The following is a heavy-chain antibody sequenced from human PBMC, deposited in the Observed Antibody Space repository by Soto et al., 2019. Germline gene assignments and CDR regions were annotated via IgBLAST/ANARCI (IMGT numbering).Heavy chain of an antibody. V-gene: IGHV4-34*01. CDR1: GGSFSGYY. CDR3: ARGYTIPYTALQRLVRNNFDY. D-gene: IGHD6-13*01. Sequence: AETLSLTCAVYGGSFSGYYWSWIRQAPGKGLEWIGEINHSGSTNYNPSLKSRVTISVDTSKNQFSLKLSSVTAADTAVYYCARGYTIPYTALQRLVRNNFDYWGQGNLVTVSS. J-gene: IGHJ4*02. CDR2: INHSGST.